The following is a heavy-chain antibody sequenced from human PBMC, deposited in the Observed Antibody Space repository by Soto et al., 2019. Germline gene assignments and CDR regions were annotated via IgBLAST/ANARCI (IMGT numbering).Heavy chain of an antibody. CDR2: INHSGST. V-gene: IGHV4-34*01. CDR1: GGSFSGYY. D-gene: IGHD3-22*01. Sequence: SETLSLTCAVYGGSFSGYYWSWIRQPPGKGLEWIGEINHSGSTNYNPSLKSRVTISVDTSKNQFSLKLSSVTAADTAVYYCAKDLTYYYDSSGPSGGMDVWGQGTKVTVSS. CDR3: AKDLTYYYDSSGPSGGMDV. J-gene: IGHJ6*02.